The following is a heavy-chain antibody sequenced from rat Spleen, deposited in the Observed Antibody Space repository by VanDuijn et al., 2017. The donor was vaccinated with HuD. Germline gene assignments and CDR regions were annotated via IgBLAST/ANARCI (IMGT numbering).Heavy chain of an antibody. V-gene: IGHV3-3*01. CDR3: ARWATPYVMDA. J-gene: IGHJ4*01. CDR2: INSAGST. CDR1: GYSITSSYR. D-gene: IGHD1-4*01. Sequence: EVQLQESGPGLVKPSQSLSLTCSVTGYSITSSYRWNWIRKFPGNKLEWMGYINSAGSTNYNPSLKSRISITRDTSKNQFFLQVNSVTTEDTATYYCARWATPYVMDAWGQGASVTVSS.